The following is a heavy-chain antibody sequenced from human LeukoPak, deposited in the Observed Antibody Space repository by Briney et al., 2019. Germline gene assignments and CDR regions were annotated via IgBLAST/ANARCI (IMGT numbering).Heavy chain of an antibody. V-gene: IGHV3-15*01. J-gene: IGHJ6*04. CDR2: IKSKTDGGTT. CDR3: TTGPMVRGVIDYYGMDV. CDR1: GFTFSNAW. Sequence: GGSLRLSCAASGFTFSNAWMSWVRQAPGKGLEWVGRIKSKTDGGTTDYAAPVKGRFTISRDDSKNTLYLQMNSLKTEDTAVYYCTTGPMVRGVIDYYGMDVWGKGTTVTVSS. D-gene: IGHD3-10*01.